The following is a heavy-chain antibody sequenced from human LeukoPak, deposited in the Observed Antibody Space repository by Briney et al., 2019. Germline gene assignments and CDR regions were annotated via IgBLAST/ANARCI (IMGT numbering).Heavy chain of an antibody. Sequence: GTSLRLSCAASGFTFSGFAMHWVRQASGKGLEWVGRIRSKANSYATAYAASVKGRFTISRDDSKNTAYLQMNSLKTEDTAVYYCTRHDPRIAAAGTGFDPWGQGTLVTVSS. CDR2: IRSKANSYAT. D-gene: IGHD6-13*01. V-gene: IGHV3-73*01. J-gene: IGHJ5*02. CDR1: GFTFSGFA. CDR3: TRHDPRIAAAGTGFDP.